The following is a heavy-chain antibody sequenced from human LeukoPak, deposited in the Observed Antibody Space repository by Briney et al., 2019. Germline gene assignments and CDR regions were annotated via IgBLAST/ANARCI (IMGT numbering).Heavy chain of an antibody. D-gene: IGHD2/OR15-2a*01. CDR2: IRYDGSNK. CDR1: GFTFSSYG. Sequence: GGSLRLSCAASGFTFSSYGMHWVRQAPGKGLEWVAFIRYDGSNKYYADSVKGRFTISRDNSKNTLYLQMNSLRSEDTAVYYCARDPGRTTNYYYYMDVWGKGTTVIVSS. J-gene: IGHJ6*03. CDR3: ARDPGRTTNYYYYMDV. V-gene: IGHV3-30*02.